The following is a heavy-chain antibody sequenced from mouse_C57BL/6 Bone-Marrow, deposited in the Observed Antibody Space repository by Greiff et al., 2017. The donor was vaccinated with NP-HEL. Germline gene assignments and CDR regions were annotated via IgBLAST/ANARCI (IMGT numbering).Heavy chain of an antibody. CDR3: ARWGLRFHFDY. CDR1: GFNIKDYY. D-gene: IGHD2-4*01. J-gene: IGHJ2*01. Sequence: VQLQQSGAELVKPGASVKLSCTASGFNIKDYYMHWVKQRTEQGLEWIGRIDPADGETKYAPKFPGKATITADTSSNTAYLQLSSLTSEDTAGYYCARWGLRFHFDYWGQGTTLIVSS. V-gene: IGHV14-2*01. CDR2: IDPADGET.